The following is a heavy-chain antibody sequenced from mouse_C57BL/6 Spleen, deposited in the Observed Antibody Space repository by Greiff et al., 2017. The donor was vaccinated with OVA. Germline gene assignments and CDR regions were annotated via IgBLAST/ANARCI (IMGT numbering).Heavy chain of an antibody. J-gene: IGHJ3*01. CDR2: INPGSGST. V-gene: IGHV1-55*01. CDR3: ARPYDYDGDWFAY. CDR1: GYTFTSYW. Sequence: VQLQQPGAELVKPGASVKMSCKASGYTFTSYWITWVKQGPGQGLEWIGDINPGSGSTNYNEKFKSKATLTVDTSSSTAYMQLSSLTSEDSAVYYCARPYDYDGDWFAYWGQGTLVTVSA. D-gene: IGHD2-4*01.